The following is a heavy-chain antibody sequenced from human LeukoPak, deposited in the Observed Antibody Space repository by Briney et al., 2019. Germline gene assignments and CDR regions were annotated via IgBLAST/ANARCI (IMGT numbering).Heavy chain of an antibody. J-gene: IGHJ4*02. Sequence: GGSLRLSCVDSGLSFNTYAMHWVRQAPGKGLEWVAAISYDGSYTYYRDSVRGRFTISRDNSKNTMYLQMNSLRAEDTAMYYCARGRSSGPYFFDYWGQGTLVTVSS. V-gene: IGHV3-30*04. CDR3: ARGRSSGPYFFDY. CDR2: ISYDGSYT. D-gene: IGHD3-22*01. CDR1: GLSFNTYA.